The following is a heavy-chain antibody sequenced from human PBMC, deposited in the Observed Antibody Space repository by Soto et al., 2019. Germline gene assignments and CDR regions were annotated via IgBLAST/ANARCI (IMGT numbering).Heavy chain of an antibody. CDR2: ISGSGGST. D-gene: IGHD2-2*01. V-gene: IGHV3-23*01. Sequence: GGSLRLSCAASGFTFSSYWMHWVRQAPGKGLEWVSAISGSGGSTYYADSVKGRFTISRDNSKNTLYLQMNSLRAEDTAVYYCAKGRLPAAMADAFDIWGQGTMVTVSS. CDR1: GFTFSSYW. CDR3: AKGRLPAAMADAFDI. J-gene: IGHJ3*02.